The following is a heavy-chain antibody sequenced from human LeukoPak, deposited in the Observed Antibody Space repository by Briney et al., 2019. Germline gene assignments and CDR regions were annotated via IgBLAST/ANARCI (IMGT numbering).Heavy chain of an antibody. CDR3: ARGISSYYYYYMDV. CDR2: IYYSGST. Sequence: SETLSLTCTVSGGSISSRNYYWGWIRQPPGKGLEWIGSIYYSGSTYYNPSLKSRVTISVDTSKNQFSLKLTSVTAADTAVYYCARGISSYYYYYMDVWGKGTTVTVSS. J-gene: IGHJ6*03. CDR1: GGSISSRNYY. V-gene: IGHV4-39*07.